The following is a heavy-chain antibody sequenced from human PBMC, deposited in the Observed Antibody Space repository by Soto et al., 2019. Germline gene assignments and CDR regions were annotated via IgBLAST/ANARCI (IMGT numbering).Heavy chain of an antibody. J-gene: IGHJ4*02. CDR3: VRAMQLWCLVY. CDR1: GFTFSSYG. V-gene: IGHV3-33*01. Sequence: PGGSLRLSCAAYGFTFSSYGMHWVRQAPGKGLEWVAVIWYDGSNKYYADSVKGRFTISRDNSKNTLYLQMNSLRAEDTAVYYCVRAMQLWCLVYLGQGTLVTVS. CDR2: IWYDGSNK. D-gene: IGHD2-21*01.